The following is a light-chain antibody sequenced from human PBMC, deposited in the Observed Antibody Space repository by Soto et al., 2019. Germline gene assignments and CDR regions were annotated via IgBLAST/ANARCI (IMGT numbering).Light chain of an antibody. J-gene: IGKJ4*01. CDR3: QHYGSLVLT. CDR1: QSVSSTY. CDR2: GAS. V-gene: IGKV3-20*01. Sequence: EIVLTQSPGTLSLSPGERATLSCRASQSVSSTYLAWYQQKPAQAPRLLLYGASSRATGIPDRFSGSWSGTNFTLTISRLEPEDFAVYYCQHYGSLVLTFGGGTKVEIK.